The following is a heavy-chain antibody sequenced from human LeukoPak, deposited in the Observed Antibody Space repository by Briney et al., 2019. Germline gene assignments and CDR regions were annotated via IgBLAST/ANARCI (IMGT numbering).Heavy chain of an antibody. CDR1: GGSISSSSYY. J-gene: IGHJ4*02. V-gene: IGHV4-39*01. CDR2: IYYSGST. CDR3: ARQTGSGLFILP. Sequence: SETLSLTCTVSGGSISSSSYYWGWIRQPPGKGLEWIGSIYYSGSTYYNPSLKSRVTISIDTSKNRFSLKLTSVTAADTAVYYCARQTGSGLFILPGGQGTLVTVSS. D-gene: IGHD3/OR15-3a*01.